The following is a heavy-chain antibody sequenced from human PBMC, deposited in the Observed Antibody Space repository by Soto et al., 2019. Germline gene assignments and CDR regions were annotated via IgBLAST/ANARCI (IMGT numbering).Heavy chain of an antibody. CDR2: IYWDDDE. Sequence: QITLKESGPTLVKPTQTLTLTCTFSGFSISTSGVAVGWIRQPPGKALEWLALIYWDDDERYSPSLKTRLTINKDTSKNNVFLTMTNIDPVDTATYYGAHKREDCIGTVFYHWFDTWGQGTLVTVSA. V-gene: IGHV2-5*02. CDR1: GFSISTSGVA. CDR3: AHKREDCIGTVFYHWFDT. J-gene: IGHJ5*02. D-gene: IGHD2-15*01.